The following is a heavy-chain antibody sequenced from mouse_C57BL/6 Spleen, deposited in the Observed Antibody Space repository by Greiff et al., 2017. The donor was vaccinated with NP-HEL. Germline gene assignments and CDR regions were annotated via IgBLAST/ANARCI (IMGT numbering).Heavy chain of an antibody. Sequence: LVESGAELVKPGASVKISCKASGYAFSSYWMNWVKQRPGKGLEWIGQIYPGDGDTNYNGKFKGKATLTADKSSSTAYMQLSSLTSEDSAVYFCASQLRSYAMDYWGQGTSVTVSS. CDR1: GYAFSSYW. D-gene: IGHD1-1*01. CDR2: IYPGDGDT. J-gene: IGHJ4*01. CDR3: ASQLRSYAMDY. V-gene: IGHV1-80*01.